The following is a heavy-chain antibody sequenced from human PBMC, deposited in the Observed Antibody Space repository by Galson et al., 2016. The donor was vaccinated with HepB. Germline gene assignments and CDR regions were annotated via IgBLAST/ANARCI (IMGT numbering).Heavy chain of an antibody. CDR1: GFVFGSYW. Sequence: SLRLSCAASGFVFGSYWMTWVRQAPGKGLEWVANIRQDGSEKSYVDSVKGRFTVSRDNAKSSLYLHMNSLRPDDTAVYYCAREDSSWYGYYGMDVWGQGTTVTVSS. CDR2: IRQDGSEK. CDR3: AREDSSWYGYYGMDV. V-gene: IGHV3-7*04. D-gene: IGHD6-13*01. J-gene: IGHJ6*02.